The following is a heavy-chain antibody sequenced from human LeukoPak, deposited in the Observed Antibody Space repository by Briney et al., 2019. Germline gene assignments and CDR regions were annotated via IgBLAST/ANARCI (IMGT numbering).Heavy chain of an antibody. D-gene: IGHD3-10*01. J-gene: IGHJ4*02. Sequence: PGGSLRLSCAASGFTFSSYAMSWVRQAPGKGLEWVSAISGSGGSTYYADSVKGRFTISRDNSKNTLYLQMNSLRAEDTAVYYCAKFGDYGRDKEDDYWGQGTLVTVSS. CDR2: ISGSGGST. CDR3: AKFGDYGRDKEDDY. CDR1: GFTFSSYA. V-gene: IGHV3-23*01.